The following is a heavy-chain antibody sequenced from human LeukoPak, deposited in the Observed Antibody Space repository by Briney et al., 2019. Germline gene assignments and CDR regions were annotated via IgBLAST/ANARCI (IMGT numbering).Heavy chain of an antibody. Sequence: GGSLRLSCAASGFTFSLYWMSWVRRAPGKGLEWVANIKQDGSEKNYVDSVKGRFTISRDNAKNSLYLQMNNLRVEDTAMYYCAGGTGFIIKDWGQGTLVTVSS. D-gene: IGHD3-9*01. V-gene: IGHV3-7*03. CDR1: GFTFSLYW. CDR3: AGGTGFIIKD. CDR2: IKQDGSEK. J-gene: IGHJ4*02.